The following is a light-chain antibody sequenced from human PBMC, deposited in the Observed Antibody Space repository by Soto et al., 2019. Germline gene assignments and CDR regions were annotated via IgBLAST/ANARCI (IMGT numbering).Light chain of an antibody. V-gene: IGKV3-15*01. CDR2: GAS. CDR3: QQYDSYRYA. Sequence: IVISQSPSTLSVSPGERATLSCRASQSVRNNLAWYQQRPGQAPRLLMYGASTRPSGIPARFTGGGSGTDFTLTITSLQSEDFAVYYCQQYDSYRYALGQGTKVDIK. CDR1: QSVRNN. J-gene: IGKJ2*01.